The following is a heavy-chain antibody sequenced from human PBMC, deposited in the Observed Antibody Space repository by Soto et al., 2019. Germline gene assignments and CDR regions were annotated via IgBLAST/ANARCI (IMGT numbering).Heavy chain of an antibody. D-gene: IGHD2-2*01. J-gene: IGHJ4*02. CDR2: ISSSSSTI. Sequence: GGSLRLCCAASGFTFSSYSMNWVRQAPGKGLEWVSYISSSSSTIYYADSVKGRFTISRDNAKNSLYLQMNSLRAEDTAVYYCATDIVVVPARSFAYWGQGTLVTVSS. V-gene: IGHV3-48*01. CDR3: ATDIVVVPARSFAY. CDR1: GFTFSSYS.